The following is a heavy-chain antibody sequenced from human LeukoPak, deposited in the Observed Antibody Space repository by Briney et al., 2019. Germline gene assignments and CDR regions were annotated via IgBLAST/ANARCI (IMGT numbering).Heavy chain of an antibody. CDR1: GGSISSRSYF. Sequence: SETLSLTCTVSGGSISSRSYFWAWIRQPPGKGLEWIGSIYYSGSTYSNPSLKSRVTISVDTSKNQFSLRLSSVTAADTAVYYCARDRLGYCSSTSCSRAFDYWGQGTLVTVSS. D-gene: IGHD2-2*01. J-gene: IGHJ4*02. CDR2: IYYSGST. CDR3: ARDRLGYCSSTSCSRAFDY. V-gene: IGHV4-39*07.